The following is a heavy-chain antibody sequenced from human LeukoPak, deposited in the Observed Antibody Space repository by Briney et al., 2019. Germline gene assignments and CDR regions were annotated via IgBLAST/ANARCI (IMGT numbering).Heavy chain of an antibody. CDR1: GGSMTNLY. J-gene: IGHJ4*02. CDR3: ARGYISSWAYFDY. D-gene: IGHD6-13*01. V-gene: IGHV4-59*01. CDR2: IYDSGST. Sequence: SETLSLTCSVSGGSMTNLYWTWLRQPPGKGLEWIGDIYDSGSTRYNNSLESRVTISVDTSKNQFSLKLSSVTAADTSVYYCARGYISSWAYFDYWGQGTLVTVSS.